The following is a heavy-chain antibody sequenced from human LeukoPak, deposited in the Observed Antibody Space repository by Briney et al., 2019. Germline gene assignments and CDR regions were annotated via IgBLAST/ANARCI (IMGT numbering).Heavy chain of an antibody. CDR3: ARVGMSSGSYYGALGY. D-gene: IGHD3-10*01. Sequence: GGSLRLSCAASGFTFSGSAMHWVRQASGKGLEWVGRIRSKANSYATAYAASVKGRFTISRDDSKNTAYLQMNSLRAEDTAVYYCARVGMSSGSYYGALGYWGQGTLVTVSS. V-gene: IGHV3-73*01. CDR1: GFTFSGSA. CDR2: IRSKANSYAT. J-gene: IGHJ4*02.